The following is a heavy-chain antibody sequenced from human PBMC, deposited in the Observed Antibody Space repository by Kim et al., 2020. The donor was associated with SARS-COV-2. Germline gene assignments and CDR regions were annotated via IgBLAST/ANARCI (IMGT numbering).Heavy chain of an antibody. CDR3: ARPGGIKYSFNAFDI. D-gene: IGHD5-12*01. Sequence: GGSLRLSCAASGFTFSSYAMHWVRQAPGKGLEWVAVISYDGSNKYYADSVKGRFTISRDNSKNTLYLQMNSLRAEDTAVYYCARPGGIKYSFNAFDIWGQGTMVTVSS. J-gene: IGHJ3*02. V-gene: IGHV3-30-3*01. CDR2: ISYDGSNK. CDR1: GFTFSSYA.